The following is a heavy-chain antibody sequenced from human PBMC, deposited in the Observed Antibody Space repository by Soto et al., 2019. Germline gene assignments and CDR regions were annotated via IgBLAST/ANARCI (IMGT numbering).Heavy chain of an antibody. D-gene: IGHD2-8*01. V-gene: IGHV4-31*03. Sequence: SETLSLTCTVSGGSISSVYYWSWIRQHPVKGLDWIGYMYYSGNTCYSPSLKSRVSISLDTSRSQFSMKLDSVTAADRAVYYSARDVPVALGVHNPVDLWAQGTTVT. J-gene: IGHJ6*02. CDR2: MYYSGNT. CDR1: GGSISSVYY. CDR3: ARDVPVALGVHNPVDL.